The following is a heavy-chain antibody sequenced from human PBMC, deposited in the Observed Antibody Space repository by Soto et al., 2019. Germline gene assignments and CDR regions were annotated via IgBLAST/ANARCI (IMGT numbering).Heavy chain of an antibody. Sequence: PGGSLRLSCAASGFTFSDYYMSWVRQAPGKGLEWVSYISSSGSTIYYADSVKGRFTISRDNAKNSLYLQMNSLRAEDTAVYYCARAPIVGATIGAFDIWGQGTMVTVSS. CDR2: ISSSGSTI. CDR1: GFTFSDYY. V-gene: IGHV3-11*01. J-gene: IGHJ3*02. CDR3: ARAPIVGATIGAFDI. D-gene: IGHD1-26*01.